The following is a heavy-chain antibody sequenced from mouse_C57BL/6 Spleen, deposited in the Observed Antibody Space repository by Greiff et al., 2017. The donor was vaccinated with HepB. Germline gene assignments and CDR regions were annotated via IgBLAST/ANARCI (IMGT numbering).Heavy chain of an antibody. CDR3: ASDSSGPLFAY. V-gene: IGHV5-4*03. J-gene: IGHJ3*01. CDR2: ISDGGSYT. D-gene: IGHD3-2*02. Sequence: EVKLMESGGGLVKPGGSLKLSCAASGFTFSSYAMSWVRQTPEKRLEWVATISDGGSYTYYPDNVKGRFTISRDNAKNNLYLQMSHLKSEDTAMYYCASDSSGPLFAYWGQGTLVTVSS. CDR1: GFTFSSYA.